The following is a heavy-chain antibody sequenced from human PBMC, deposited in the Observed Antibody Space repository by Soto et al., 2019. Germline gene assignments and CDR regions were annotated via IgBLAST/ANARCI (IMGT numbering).Heavy chain of an antibody. J-gene: IGHJ6*02. CDR1: RFTFSTYW. CDR3: SGGNALDV. CDR2: INKDGGEK. V-gene: IGHV3-7*01. Sequence: PVGSLRLSCAASRFTFSTYWMTWVRQAPGKGLEWVANINKDGGEKYYMDSVKGRFTISRDNAKNSVYLQMTSLRVEDTAVYYCSGGNALDVWGQGTTVTVSS.